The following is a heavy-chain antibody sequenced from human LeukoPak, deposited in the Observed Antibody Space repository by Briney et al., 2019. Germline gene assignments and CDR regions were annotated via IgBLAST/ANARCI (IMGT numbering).Heavy chain of an antibody. D-gene: IGHD6-6*01. CDR2: ISNGGSTT. CDR1: GFTFSDYY. Sequence: GGSLRLPCAASGFTFSDYYMSWIRQAPGKGLEWFSYISNGGSTTYYADSVKGRFTISRDNAKNSLYLQMNSLRAEDTAVYYCARRQLAKEYYYFYMDVWGKGTTVTVSS. V-gene: IGHV3-11*04. CDR3: ARRQLAKEYYYFYMDV. J-gene: IGHJ6*03.